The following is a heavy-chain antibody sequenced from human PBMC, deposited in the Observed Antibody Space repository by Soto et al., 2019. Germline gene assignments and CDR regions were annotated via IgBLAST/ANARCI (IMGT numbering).Heavy chain of an antibody. CDR2: ISWDGGST. CDR1: GFTFDDYT. CDR3: AKGEFSGGYGLGYYYYGMDV. Sequence: GGSLRLSCAASGFTFDDYTMHWVRQAPGKGLEWVSLISWDGGSTYYADSVKGRFTIPRDNSKNSPYLQMKSLRTEDTALYYCAKGEFSGGYGLGYYYYGMDVWGQGTTVTVSS. V-gene: IGHV3-43*01. D-gene: IGHD5-12*01. J-gene: IGHJ6*02.